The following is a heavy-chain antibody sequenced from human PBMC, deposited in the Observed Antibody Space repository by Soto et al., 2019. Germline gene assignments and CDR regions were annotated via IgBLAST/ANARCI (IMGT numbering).Heavy chain of an antibody. Sequence: GGSLRLSCAPSGFTFSSYGMHWARQAPGKGLEWVTVIWYDGSNKVYADSVKGRFTISRDNSKNTLYLQMNSLRAEDTAVYYCARDLSGDYGALDTWGQGTMVTVSS. J-gene: IGHJ3*02. V-gene: IGHV3-33*01. CDR1: GFTFSSYG. CDR2: IWYDGSNK. CDR3: ARDLSGDYGALDT. D-gene: IGHD4-17*01.